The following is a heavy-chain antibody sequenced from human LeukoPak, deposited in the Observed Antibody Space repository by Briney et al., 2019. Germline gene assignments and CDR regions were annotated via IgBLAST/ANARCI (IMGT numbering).Heavy chain of an antibody. CDR1: GFTFSSYW. D-gene: IGHD4-23*01. Sequence: GGSLRLSCAASGFTFSSYWMSWVRQAPGKGLEWVANIKQDGSERYYVDSVKGRFTISRDNAKNSLYLQMISLRAEDTAVYYCARSTDYGGNFLFDYWGQGTLVTVSS. V-gene: IGHV3-7*01. J-gene: IGHJ4*02. CDR2: IKQDGSER. CDR3: ARSTDYGGNFLFDY.